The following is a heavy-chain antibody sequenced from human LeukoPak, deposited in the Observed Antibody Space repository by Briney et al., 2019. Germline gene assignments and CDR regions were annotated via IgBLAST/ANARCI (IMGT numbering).Heavy chain of an antibody. CDR2: IYYSGST. J-gene: IGHJ4*02. CDR1: GGSISSSSYY. V-gene: IGHV4-39*01. D-gene: IGHD3-22*01. CDR3: ARQGITMIVVVTYFDY. Sequence: SETLSLTRTVSGGSISSSSYYWGWIRQPPGKGLEWIGSIYYSGSTYHNPSLKSRVTISVDTSKNQFSLKLSSVTAADTAVYYCARQGITMIVVVTYFDYWGQGTLVTVSS.